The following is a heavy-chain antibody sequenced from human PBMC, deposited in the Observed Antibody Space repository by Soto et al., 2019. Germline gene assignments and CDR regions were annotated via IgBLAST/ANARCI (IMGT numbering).Heavy chain of an antibody. D-gene: IGHD4-17*01. CDR1: GFTYSSYA. J-gene: IGHJ6*02. CDR2: ISYDGSNK. CDR3: ARGPTFGAYPFYDYGMDV. Sequence: QAQLVESGGGGVQPGRSLRLSCAASGFTYSSYALHWVRQAPGMGLEWVAGISYDGSNKYYADYVKGRCTISRENSKNPLYVQMNSLRTEDIAVYFCARGPTFGAYPFYDYGMDVWGQGPTVTVSS. V-gene: IGHV3-30-3*01.